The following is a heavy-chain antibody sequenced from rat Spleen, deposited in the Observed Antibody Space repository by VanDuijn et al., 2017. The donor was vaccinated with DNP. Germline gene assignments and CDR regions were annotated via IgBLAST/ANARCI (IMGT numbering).Heavy chain of an antibody. CDR3: ARYSFRRVWDY. V-gene: IGHV5-22*01. D-gene: IGHD1-11*01. CDR2: IGYDGDSN. Sequence: EVLVVDSGGGLVQPGGSLRLSCAASGFTFSDYYMSWVRQAPAKGLEWVAYIGYDGDSNYNGDSVKGRFTISRDNAESTLYLQMSSLRSEDMATYYCARYSFRRVWDYWGQGVSVTVSS. J-gene: IGHJ2*01. CDR1: GFTFSDYY.